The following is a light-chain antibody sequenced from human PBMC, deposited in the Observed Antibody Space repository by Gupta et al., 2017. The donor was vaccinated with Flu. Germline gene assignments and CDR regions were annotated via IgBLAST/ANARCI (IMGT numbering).Light chain of an antibody. CDR2: DAS. CDR1: QPITNY. V-gene: IGKV1-33*01. Sequence: DIPLTQSPSSLSASVGDRVTITCQARQPITNYLNWYQQKPGIAPKLLIHDASNLATGVPSRYSGSGSGTXFTLTIXSLQPEDIGTYYCQQYDHLLITFGXGTRLEMK. J-gene: IGKJ5*01. CDR3: QQYDHLLIT.